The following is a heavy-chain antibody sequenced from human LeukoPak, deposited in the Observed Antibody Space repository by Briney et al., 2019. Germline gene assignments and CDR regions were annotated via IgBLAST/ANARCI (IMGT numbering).Heavy chain of an antibody. V-gene: IGHV5-51*01. D-gene: IGHD3-10*01. CDR3: ARQGKGFALGASDI. CDR2: IYPDDSDI. J-gene: IGHJ3*02. Sequence: GESLNISCVGSGYTFTNYWIGWVRQVPGKGLERMGIIYPDDSDIKYTPSFRGQVTISADKSVNTAYLQWSSLKASDTAMYYCARQGKGFALGASDIWGQGTMVAVSS. CDR1: GYTFTNYW.